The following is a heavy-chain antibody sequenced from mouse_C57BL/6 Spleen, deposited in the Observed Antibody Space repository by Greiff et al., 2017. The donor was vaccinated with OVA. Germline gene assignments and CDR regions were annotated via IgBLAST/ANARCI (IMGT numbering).Heavy chain of an antibody. CDR1: GYTFTSYW. CDR2: IDPSDSYT. D-gene: IGHD4-1*02. Sequence: QVQLQQPGAELVMPGASVKLSCKASGYTFTSYWMHWVKQRPGQGLEWIGEIDPSDSYTNYNQKFKGKSTLTVDKSSSTAYMQLSSLTSEDSAVYYCASETSTGFDYWGQGTTLTVSS. V-gene: IGHV1-69*01. J-gene: IGHJ2*01. CDR3: ASETSTGFDY.